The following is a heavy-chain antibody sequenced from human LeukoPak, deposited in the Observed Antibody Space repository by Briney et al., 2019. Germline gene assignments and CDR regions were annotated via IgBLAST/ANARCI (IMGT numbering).Heavy chain of an antibody. CDR1: GFSSYG. V-gene: IGHV3-33*01. CDR3: ARDGFSSSWYGRALDY. J-gene: IGHJ4*02. Sequence: GWSLRLSCAASGFSSYGMHWVRQAPGKGLEWVAVIWYDESNKYYADSVKGRFTISRDNSRNTLYLQMNSLRAEDTAVYYCARDGFSSSWYGRALDYWGQGTLVTVSS. D-gene: IGHD6-13*01. CDR2: IWYDESNK.